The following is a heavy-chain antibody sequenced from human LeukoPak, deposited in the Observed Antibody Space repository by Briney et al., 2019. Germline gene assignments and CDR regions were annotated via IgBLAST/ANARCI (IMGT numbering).Heavy chain of an antibody. Sequence: GGSLRLSCAASGFTFSSYAMHWVRQAPGKGLEYVSAISNNGGSTYYANSVKGRFTISRDNSKNTLYLQMGSLRAEDMAVYYCASGPRGEPEHYIDFWGQGTLVTVSS. V-gene: IGHV3-64*01. CDR3: ASGPRGEPEHYIDF. D-gene: IGHD3-16*01. CDR1: GFTFSSYA. J-gene: IGHJ4*02. CDR2: ISNNGGST.